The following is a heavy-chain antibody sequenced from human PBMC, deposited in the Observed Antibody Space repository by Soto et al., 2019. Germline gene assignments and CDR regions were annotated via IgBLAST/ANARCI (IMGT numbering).Heavy chain of an antibody. Sequence: QVQLVQSGAEVKKPGASVKVSCKASGYTFTSYGISWVRQAPGQGLEWMGWISAYNGNTNYAQKLQGRVTMTTDTSTGTAYMGLRSLRSDDTAVYYCARGGYYDIIWRGAGGFDAFDIWGQGTMVTVSS. CDR2: ISAYNGNT. J-gene: IGHJ3*02. CDR3: ARGGYYDIIWRGAGGFDAFDI. D-gene: IGHD3-9*01. CDR1: GYTFTSYG. V-gene: IGHV1-18*01.